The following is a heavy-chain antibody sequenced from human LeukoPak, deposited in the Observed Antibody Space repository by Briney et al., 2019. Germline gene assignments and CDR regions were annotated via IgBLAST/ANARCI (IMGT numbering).Heavy chain of an antibody. CDR1: GGSFSGYY. CDR2: INHSGST. J-gene: IGHJ6*02. CDR3: ARVRRSYSYYYYGMDV. V-gene: IGHV4-34*01. Sequence: SETLSLTCAVYGGSFSGYYWSWIRQPPGKGLEWIGEINHSGSTNYNPSLKGRVTISVDTSKNQFSLKLSSVTAADTAVYYCARVRRSYSYYYYGMDVWGQGTTVTVSS. D-gene: IGHD1-26*01.